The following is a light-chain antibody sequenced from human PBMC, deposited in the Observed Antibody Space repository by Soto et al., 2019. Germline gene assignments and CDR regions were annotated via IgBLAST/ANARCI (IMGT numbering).Light chain of an antibody. J-gene: IGKJ1*01. CDR3: QQSYSTPPT. V-gene: IGKV1-39*01. Sequence: DIPMTQSPSSLSASVGDRVTITCRASQSISNYLIWYQQKPGKAPKLLIYAASSLQSGVPSTFSGSRSGTDFTLTISSLQPEDFATYYCQQSYSTPPTFGQGTKVEIK. CDR1: QSISNY. CDR2: AAS.